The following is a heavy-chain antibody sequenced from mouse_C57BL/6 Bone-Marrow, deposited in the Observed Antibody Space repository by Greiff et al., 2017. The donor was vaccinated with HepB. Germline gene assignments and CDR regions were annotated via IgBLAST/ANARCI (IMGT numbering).Heavy chain of an antibody. D-gene: IGHD2-4*01. CDR2: IHPNSGST. Sequence: QVQLQQPGAELVKPGASVKLSCKASGYTFTSYWMHWVKQRPGQGIEWIGMIHPNSGSTNYNEKFKSKATLTVDKSSSTAYMQLSSLTSEDSAVYYCARDYDYENAMDYWGQGTSVTVSS. CDR1: GYTFTSYW. CDR3: ARDYDYENAMDY. V-gene: IGHV1-64*01. J-gene: IGHJ4*01.